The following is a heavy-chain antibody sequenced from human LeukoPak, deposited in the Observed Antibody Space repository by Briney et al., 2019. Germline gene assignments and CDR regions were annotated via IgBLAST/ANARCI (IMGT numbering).Heavy chain of an antibody. CDR1: GFTFSSYG. D-gene: IGHD3-22*01. V-gene: IGHV3-23*01. Sequence: PGGSLRLSCAASGFTFSSYGMHWVRQAPGKGLEWVSSISGSGGSTYYADSVKGPFTISRDNSKNTLYLQMNSLRAEDTAVYYCAKDPTYYYDSSGPQTYYFDYWGQGTLVTVSS. CDR3: AKDPTYYYDSSGPQTYYFDY. CDR2: ISGSGGST. J-gene: IGHJ4*02.